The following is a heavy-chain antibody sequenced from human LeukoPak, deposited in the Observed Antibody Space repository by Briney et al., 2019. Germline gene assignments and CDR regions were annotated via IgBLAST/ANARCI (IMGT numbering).Heavy chain of an antibody. CDR3: ARDRRGYCSSTSCSNWFDP. CDR2: INPSGGST. CDR1: GYTFTSYY. Sequence: ASVKVSCKASGYTFTSYYMYWVRQAPGQGLEWMGIINPSGGSTSYAQKFQGRVTMTRDTSTSTVYMELSSLRSEDTAVYYCARDRRGYCSSTSCSNWFDPWGQGTLVTVSS. D-gene: IGHD2-2*01. V-gene: IGHV1-46*01. J-gene: IGHJ5*02.